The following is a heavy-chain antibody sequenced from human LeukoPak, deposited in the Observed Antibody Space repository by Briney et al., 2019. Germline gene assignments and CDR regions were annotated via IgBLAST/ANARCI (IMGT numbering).Heavy chain of an antibody. CDR2: INGDGNST. V-gene: IGHV3-74*03. J-gene: IGHJ4*02. Sequence: GGSLRLSCAASGFTFSSYYMQWVRQAPGKGLAWVSRINGDGNSTTYADSVKGRFTISRDNAKNTLYMQMNSLRAEDTAVYYCARDREFDYWGQGTLVTVSS. CDR1: GFTFSSYY. CDR3: ARDREFDY.